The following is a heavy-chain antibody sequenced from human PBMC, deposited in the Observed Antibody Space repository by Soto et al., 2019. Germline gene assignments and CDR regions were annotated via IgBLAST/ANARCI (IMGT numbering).Heavy chain of an antibody. V-gene: IGHV4-30-4*01. CDR1: GGSISSGDYY. CDR2: IYYSGST. Sequence: QVQLQESGPGLVKPSQTLSLTCTVSGGSISSGDYYWSWIRQPPGKGLGWIGSIYYSGSTYYNPSLKSRVTISVDTSKHQSSLKLSSVTAADTAVYYCARGSYSYDSSGYYHYWGQGPLVTVSS. CDR3: ARGSYSYDSSGYYHY. D-gene: IGHD3-22*01. J-gene: IGHJ4*02.